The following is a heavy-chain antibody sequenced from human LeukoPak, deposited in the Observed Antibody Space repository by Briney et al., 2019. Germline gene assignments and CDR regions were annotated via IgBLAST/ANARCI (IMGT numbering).Heavy chain of an antibody. D-gene: IGHD3-22*01. V-gene: IGHV1-8*01. CDR2: MNPNSGNT. J-gene: IGHJ4*02. CDR1: GYTFTSYD. CDR3: ARDRGYYYDSSGYYYV. Sequence: ASVKVSCKVSGYTFTSYDINWVRQATGQGLEWMGWMNPNSGNTGYAQKFQGRVTMTRNTSISTAYMELSSLRSEDTAVYYCARDRGYYYDSSGYYYVWGQGTLVTVSS.